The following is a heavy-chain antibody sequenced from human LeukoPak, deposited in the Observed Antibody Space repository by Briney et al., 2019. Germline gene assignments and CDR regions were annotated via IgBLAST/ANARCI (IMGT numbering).Heavy chain of an antibody. J-gene: IGHJ5*02. CDR3: ARGSPAVNMPFGP. D-gene: IGHD2-2*01. V-gene: IGHV1-69*05. CDR1: GGTFSSYA. Sequence: SVKVSCKASGGTFSSYAISWVRQAPGQGLEWMGGIIPIFGTANYAQKFQGRVTITTDESTSTTYMELSSLRSEDTAVYYCARGSPAVNMPFGPWGQGTLVTVSS. CDR2: IIPIFGTA.